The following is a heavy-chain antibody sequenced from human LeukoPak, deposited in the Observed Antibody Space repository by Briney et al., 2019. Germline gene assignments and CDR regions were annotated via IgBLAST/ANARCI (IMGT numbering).Heavy chain of an antibody. CDR3: ARVLDYGDYPSWFDP. CDR2: ISAYNGNT. Sequence: GASVKVSCKASGYTFTSYGIGWVRQAPGQGLEWMGWISAYNGNTNYAQKLQGRVTMTTDTSTSTAYMELRSLRSDDTAVYYCARVLDYGDYPSWFDPWGQGTLVTVSS. V-gene: IGHV1-18*01. J-gene: IGHJ5*02. D-gene: IGHD4-17*01. CDR1: GYTFTSYG.